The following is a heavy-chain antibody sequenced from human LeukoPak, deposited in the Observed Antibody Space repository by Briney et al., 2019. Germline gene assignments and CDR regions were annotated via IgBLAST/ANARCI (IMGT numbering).Heavy chain of an antibody. D-gene: IGHD5-18*01. CDR1: GFTFSSYA. CDR3: AKEWSSGYSYGYFDY. J-gene: IGHJ4*02. CDR2: ISGSGGST. V-gene: IGHV3-23*01. Sequence: GGSLRLSCAASGFTFSSYAMSWVRQAPGKGLEWVSAISGSGGSTYYADSVKGRFTISRDNSKNTLYLQMSSLRAEDTAVYYCAKEWSSGYSYGYFDYWGQGTLVTVSS.